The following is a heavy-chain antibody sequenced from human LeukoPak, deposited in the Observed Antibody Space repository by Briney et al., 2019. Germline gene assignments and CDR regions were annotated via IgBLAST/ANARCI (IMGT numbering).Heavy chain of an antibody. D-gene: IGHD2-2*01. CDR3: AKDSAYSSSTSCATWFDP. CDR1: GYSITNNYY. V-gene: IGHV4-38-2*02. Sequence: SETLSLTCTVSGYSITNNYYWDWIRQPPGKGLEWIASIYHSGRTYYNPAVKSRVTISGDTSKNKSSLKVTSLNAADTAVYYCAKDSAYSSSTSCATWFDPWGQGTLVTVSS. J-gene: IGHJ5*02. CDR2: IYHSGRT.